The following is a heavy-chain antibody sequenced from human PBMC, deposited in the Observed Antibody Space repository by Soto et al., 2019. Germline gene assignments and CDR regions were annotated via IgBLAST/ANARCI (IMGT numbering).Heavy chain of an antibody. CDR1: GFTFSSYA. Sequence: LRLSCAASGFTFSSYAMHWVRQAPGKGLEWVAVISYDGSNKYYADSVKGRFTISRDNSKNTLYLQMNSLRAEDTAVYYCARDEGRDGYFDYWGQGTLVTVSS. D-gene: IGHD2-15*01. CDR2: ISYDGSNK. CDR3: ARDEGRDGYFDY. V-gene: IGHV3-30-3*01. J-gene: IGHJ4*02.